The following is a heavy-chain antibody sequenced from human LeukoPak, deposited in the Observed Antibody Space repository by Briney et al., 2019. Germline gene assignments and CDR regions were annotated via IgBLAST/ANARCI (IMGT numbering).Heavy chain of an antibody. D-gene: IGHD3-22*01. V-gene: IGHV1-2*02. CDR1: GYTFTGYF. CDR2: INPNSGGT. J-gene: IGHJ4*02. CDR3: ARSSDYYSPFDY. Sequence: ASVNVSCKASGYTFTGYFMYWVRQAPGQGLEWMGWINPNSGGTNYAQKFQGRATMTTDTSISTAYMELSRLISGDTAVYYCARSSDYYSPFDYWGQGTLVTASS.